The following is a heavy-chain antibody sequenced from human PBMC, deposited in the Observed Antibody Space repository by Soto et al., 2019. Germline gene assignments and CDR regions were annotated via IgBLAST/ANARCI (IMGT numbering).Heavy chain of an antibody. CDR1: GGSVSSGSYY. CDR2: IYYSGST. D-gene: IGHD2-2*01. CDR3: AGGSYCSSTRCPSYYYGMEV. V-gene: IGHV4-61*01. Sequence: SETLSLTCTVSGGSVSSGSYYWSWIRQPPGKGLEWIGYIYYSGSTNYNPSLKSRVTISVDTSKNQFSLKLSSVTAADTAVYYCAGGSYCSSTRCPSYYYGMEVWGQGTTVTAP. J-gene: IGHJ6*02.